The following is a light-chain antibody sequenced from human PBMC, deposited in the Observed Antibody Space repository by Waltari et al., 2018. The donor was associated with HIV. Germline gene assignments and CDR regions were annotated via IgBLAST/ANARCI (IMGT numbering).Light chain of an antibody. CDR2: GNS. CDR3: STWDFSLNSVV. CDR1: SNNIGNYA. Sequence: QSALTQEASVSGTVGQKVTLSCTGNSNNIGNYAVGWYQQISHGAPNTVVFGNSLPSGIPDRCAGSKSGTIASLTISGLQPEDEAVYYCSTWDFSLNSVVFGGGTKLTV. V-gene: IGLV1-44*01. J-gene: IGLJ2*01.